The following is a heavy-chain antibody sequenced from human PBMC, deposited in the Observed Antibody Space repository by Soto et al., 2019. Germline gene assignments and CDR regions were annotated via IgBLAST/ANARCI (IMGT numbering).Heavy chain of an antibody. CDR1: GYSFTSYW. V-gene: IGHV5-51*01. CDR3: ARHGSIQLWLRITRVYGSGRLGDAFDI. CDR2: IYPGDSDT. J-gene: IGHJ3*02. D-gene: IGHD5-18*01. Sequence: GESLKISCKGSGYSFTSYWIGWVRQMPGKGLEWMGIIYPGDSDTRYSPSFQGQVTISADKSISTAYLQWGSLKASETAMYYCARHGSIQLWLRITRVYGSGRLGDAFDIWGQGTMVTVSS.